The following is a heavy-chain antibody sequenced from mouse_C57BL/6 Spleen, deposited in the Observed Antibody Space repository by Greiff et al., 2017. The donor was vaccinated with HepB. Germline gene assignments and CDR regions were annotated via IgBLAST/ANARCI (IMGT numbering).Heavy chain of an antibody. CDR2: ISDGGSYT. J-gene: IGHJ4*01. Sequence: EVQGVESGGGLVKPGGSLKLSCAASGFTFSSYAMSWVRQTPEKRLEWVATISDGGSYTYYPDNVKGRFTISRDNAKNNLYLQMSHLKSEDTAMYYCAREDGYDGDYYAMDYWGQGTSVTVSS. V-gene: IGHV5-4*01. D-gene: IGHD2-2*01. CDR1: GFTFSSYA. CDR3: AREDGYDGDYYAMDY.